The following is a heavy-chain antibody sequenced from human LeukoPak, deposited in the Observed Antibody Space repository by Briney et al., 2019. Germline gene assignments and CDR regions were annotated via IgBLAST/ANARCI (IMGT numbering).Heavy chain of an antibody. CDR1: GGSISSYY. V-gene: IGHV4-59*01. Sequence: SETLSLTCTVSGGSISSYYWSWIRQPPGKGLEWIGYIYYSGSTNYKPSLKSRVTISVDTSKNQFSLKLSSVTAADTAVYYCARVFITMVRGVMTYWFDPWGQGTLVSVSS. CDR3: ARVFITMVRGVMTYWFDP. D-gene: IGHD3-10*01. J-gene: IGHJ5*02. CDR2: IYYSGST.